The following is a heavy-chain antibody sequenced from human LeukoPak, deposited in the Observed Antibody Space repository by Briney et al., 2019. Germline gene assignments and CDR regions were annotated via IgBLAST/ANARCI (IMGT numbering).Heavy chain of an antibody. CDR2: ISAYNDNA. J-gene: IGHJ4*02. V-gene: IGHV1-18*01. CDR3: ARSTLGIEFDY. D-gene: IGHD7-27*01. CDR1: GYSFTNYG. Sequence: GASVKVPCKASGYSFTNYGISWVRQAPGQGLEWMGWISAYNDNAHYAQGLEGRVTMTSETSTRTAYMELRSLRSDDTAVYYCARSTLGIEFDYWGQGSLVTVSS.